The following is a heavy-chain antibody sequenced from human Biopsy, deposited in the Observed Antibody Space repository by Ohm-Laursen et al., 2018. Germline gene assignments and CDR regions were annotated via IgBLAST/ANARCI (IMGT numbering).Heavy chain of an antibody. CDR1: VGSISGSS. CDR3: AKHGSGWTGDDALHI. D-gene: IGHD6-19*01. V-gene: IGHV4-59*08. Sequence: TLSLTCAVSVGSISGSSWSCIRQAPGRGLEWVGYISYSGSTSNNPSLKSRITISVDTSKNQISMKVTSGTAADTAVYYCAKHGSGWTGDDALHIWGQGTMVTVSS. CDR2: ISYSGST. J-gene: IGHJ3*02.